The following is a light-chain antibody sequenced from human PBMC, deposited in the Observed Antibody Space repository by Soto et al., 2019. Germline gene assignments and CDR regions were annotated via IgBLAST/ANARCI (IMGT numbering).Light chain of an antibody. CDR2: GAS. CDR3: QQYGYSPIT. CDR1: KSVSTY. J-gene: IGKJ5*01. V-gene: IGKV3-20*01. Sequence: VVTQAPGTLSFSPGERASLSCRCSKSVSTYFAWYQQKSGQAPRLLIYGASSRASGIPDRFSGGGSGTDFTLTISRLEPEDFAVYYCQQYGYSPITFGQGTRLEIK.